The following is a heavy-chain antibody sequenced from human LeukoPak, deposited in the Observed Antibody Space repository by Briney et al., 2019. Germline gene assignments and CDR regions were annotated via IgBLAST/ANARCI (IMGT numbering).Heavy chain of an antibody. Sequence: ASVKVSCKASGYTFTSYGISWVRQAPGQGLEWMGWISAYNGNTNYAQKLQGRVTMTTDTSTSTAYMELRSLRSDDTAVYYCARDLRVVDIDSGSFDFGYWGQGTLVTVSS. J-gene: IGHJ4*02. CDR2: ISAYNGNT. CDR1: GYTFTSYG. V-gene: IGHV1-18*01. CDR3: ARDLRVVDIDSGSFDFGY. D-gene: IGHD1-26*01.